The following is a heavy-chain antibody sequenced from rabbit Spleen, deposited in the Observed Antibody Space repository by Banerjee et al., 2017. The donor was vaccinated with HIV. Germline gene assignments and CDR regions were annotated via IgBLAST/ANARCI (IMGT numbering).Heavy chain of an antibody. J-gene: IGHJ4*01. CDR2: IDSGSSGFT. V-gene: IGHV1S40*01. D-gene: IGHD2-1*01. Sequence: QSLEESGGDLVKPGASLTLTCTASGVSFSTNSYMCWVRQAPGKGLEWIVCIDSGSSGFTYFASWAKGRFTISKTSSTTVTLQMTSLTAADTATYFCARGSATMTLVITGYYLSLWGPGTLVTVS. CDR1: GVSFSTNSY. CDR3: ARGSATMTLVITGYYLSL.